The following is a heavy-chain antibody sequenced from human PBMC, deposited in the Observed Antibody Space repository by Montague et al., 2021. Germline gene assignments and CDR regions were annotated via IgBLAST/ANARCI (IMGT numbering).Heavy chain of an antibody. CDR3: ARVFSSWYVGWFDP. V-gene: IGHV4-39*07. J-gene: IGHJ5*02. CDR2: TYYSGNS. D-gene: IGHD6-13*01. Sequence: SETLSLTCTVSGASITSNIYYWGWIRQSPGKGLEWIGSTYYSGNSFYQPSLKSRITMAVDTSKNRFSLKLSSVTAADTAIYYCARVFSSWYVGWFDPWGQGTLVTVSS. CDR1: GASITSNIYY.